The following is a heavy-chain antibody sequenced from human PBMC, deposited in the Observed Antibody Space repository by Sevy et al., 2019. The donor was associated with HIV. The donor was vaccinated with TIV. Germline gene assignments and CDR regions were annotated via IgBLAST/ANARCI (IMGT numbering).Heavy chain of an antibody. CDR1: GFTFRNYG. D-gene: IGHD4-17*01. CDR3: AKDPNDYGDPWAFDI. V-gene: IGHV3-30*18. J-gene: IGHJ3*02. Sequence: GGSLRLSCAASGFTFRNYGMHWVRQAPGKGLEWVAVIGYDGSNEYYADSVKGRFTISRDNSKNTLYLQMNSLRTEDTALYYCAKDPNDYGDPWAFDIWGQRTMVTVSS. CDR2: IGYDGSNE.